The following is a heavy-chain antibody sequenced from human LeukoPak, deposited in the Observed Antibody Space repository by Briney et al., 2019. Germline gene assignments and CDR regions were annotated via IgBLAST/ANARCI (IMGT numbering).Heavy chain of an antibody. V-gene: IGHV3-23*01. D-gene: IGHD5-24*01. Sequence: GGSLRLSCAASGFTFSSYAMTWVRQAPGKGLEWVSSISGNGGSTYYADSVKGRFTISRDNSENTLYLQVNSPRAEDTAVYYCAKGEMATTPRKFDYWGQGTLVTVSS. CDR3: AKGEMATTPRKFDY. J-gene: IGHJ4*02. CDR2: ISGNGGST. CDR1: GFTFSSYA.